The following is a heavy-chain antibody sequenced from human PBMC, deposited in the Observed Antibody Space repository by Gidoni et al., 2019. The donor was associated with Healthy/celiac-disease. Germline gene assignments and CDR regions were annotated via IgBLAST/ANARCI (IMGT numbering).Heavy chain of an antibody. CDR2: IYYSGST. CDR3: ARRLRGIVVADHAFDI. CDR1: GGSISSSSYY. V-gene: IGHV4-39*01. D-gene: IGHD3-22*01. Sequence: QLQLQESGPGLVKPSETLSLTCTVSGGSISSSSYYWGWIRQPPGKGLEWIGSIYYSGSTYYTPSLKSRVTISVDTSKNQFSLKLSSVTAADTAVYYCARRLRGIVVADHAFDIWGQGTMVTVSS. J-gene: IGHJ3*02.